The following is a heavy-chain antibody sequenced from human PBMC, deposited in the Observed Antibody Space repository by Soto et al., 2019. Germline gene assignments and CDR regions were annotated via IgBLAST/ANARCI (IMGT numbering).Heavy chain of an antibody. V-gene: IGHV4-4*02. CDR1: GGTIRSGHW. CDR2: MSLNGDI. Sequence: QVQLQESGPGLVESSGTLSLTCAVYGGTIRSGHWWTWVRQSPGKGLEWIGEMSLNGDINYSPSLQSRVTVSIDMSRNHLSLRLTSVTAADTAVYYCATRETRTGGHVWGPGTMVAVSS. J-gene: IGHJ6*01. CDR3: ATRETRTGGHV. D-gene: IGHD2-8*02.